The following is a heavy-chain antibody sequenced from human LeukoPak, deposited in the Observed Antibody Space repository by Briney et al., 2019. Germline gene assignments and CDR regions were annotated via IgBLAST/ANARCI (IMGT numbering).Heavy chain of an antibody. CDR3: ATYDILTGYYAFDI. J-gene: IGHJ3*02. D-gene: IGHD3-9*01. V-gene: IGHV3-53*05. CDR2: LYTGGGT. Sequence: GGSLRLSCAASGFSVRTTFMSWVRQTPDKGLEWVSVLYTGGGTDHADSVKGRFTISRDNSKNTLYLQMNSLRAEDTAVYYCATYDILTGYYAFDIWGQGTMVTVSS. CDR1: GFSVRTTF.